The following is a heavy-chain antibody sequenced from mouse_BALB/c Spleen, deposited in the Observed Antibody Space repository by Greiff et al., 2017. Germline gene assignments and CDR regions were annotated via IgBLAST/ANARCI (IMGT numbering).Heavy chain of an antibody. D-gene: IGHD2-4*01. V-gene: IGHV5-17*02. CDR2: ISSGSSTI. J-gene: IGHJ3*01. CDR3: ASGGITTWFAY. CDR1: GFTFSSFG. Sequence: EVQGVESGGGLVQPGGSRKLSCAASGFTFSSFGMHWVRQAPEKGLEWVAYISSGSSTIYYADTVKGRFTISRDNPKNTLFLQMTSLRSEDTAMYYCASGGITTWFAYWGQGTLVTVSA.